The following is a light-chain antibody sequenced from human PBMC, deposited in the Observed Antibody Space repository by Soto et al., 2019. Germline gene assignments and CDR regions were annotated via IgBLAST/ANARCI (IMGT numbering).Light chain of an antibody. CDR3: QKYNSAQSLT. V-gene: IGKV1-27*01. J-gene: IGKJ4*01. CDR1: QGISNY. Sequence: DIQMTQSPSSLSASVGDRVTITCRASQGISNYLAWYQQKPGKVPKLLIYAASTLQSGVPSRFSGSGSGTDFNLTISSLQPEDVATYYCQKYNSAQSLTFGGGTKVEIK. CDR2: AAS.